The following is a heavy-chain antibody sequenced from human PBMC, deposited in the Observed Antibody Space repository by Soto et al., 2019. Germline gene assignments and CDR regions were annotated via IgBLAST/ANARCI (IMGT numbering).Heavy chain of an antibody. CDR3: ARLEYSGYPLQFDP. CDR1: GGSISSSSYY. D-gene: IGHD5-12*01. J-gene: IGHJ5*02. CDR2: IYYSGST. Sequence: PSETLSLTCTASGGSISSSSYYWGWIRQPPGKGLEWIGSIYYSGSTYYNPSLKSRVTISVDTSKNQFSLKLSSVTAADTAVYYCARLEYSGYPLQFDPWGQGTLVTVSS. V-gene: IGHV4-39*01.